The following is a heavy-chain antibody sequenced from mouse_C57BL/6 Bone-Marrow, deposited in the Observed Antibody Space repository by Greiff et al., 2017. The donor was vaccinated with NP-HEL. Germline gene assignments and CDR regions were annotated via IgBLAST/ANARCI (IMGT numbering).Heavy chain of an antibody. CDR2: ISSGGSYT. J-gene: IGHJ2*01. V-gene: IGHV5-6*01. Sequence: EVHLVESGGDLVKPGGSLKLSCAASGFTFSSYGMSWVRQTPDKRLEWVATISSGGSYTYSPDSVKGRFTISRDNAKNTLYLKMSSLKSEDTAMYYCARHYYSNYFDYWGQGTTLTVSS. D-gene: IGHD2-5*01. CDR3: ARHYYSNYFDY. CDR1: GFTFSSYG.